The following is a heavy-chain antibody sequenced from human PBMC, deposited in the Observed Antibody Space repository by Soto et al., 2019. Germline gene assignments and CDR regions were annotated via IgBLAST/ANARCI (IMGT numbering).Heavy chain of an antibody. D-gene: IGHD3-10*01. CDR1: GGSISSYY. CDR3: ARVWGGAFDI. CDR2: IHYSGST. V-gene: IGHV4-59*01. J-gene: IGHJ3*02. Sequence: SETLSLTCTVSGGSISSYYWSWIRQPPGKGLEWIGYIHYSGSTNYNPSLKSRVTISVDTSKNQFSLKLSSVTAADTAVYYCARVWGGAFDIWGQGTMVT.